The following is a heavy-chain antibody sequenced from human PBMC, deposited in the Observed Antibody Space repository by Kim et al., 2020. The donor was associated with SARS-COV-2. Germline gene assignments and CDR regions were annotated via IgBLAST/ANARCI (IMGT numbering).Heavy chain of an antibody. J-gene: IGHJ4*02. Sequence: RFTIARDNAKNSLYLQMNSLRAEDTAVYYCARSLLGYDSSGYYYDYFDYWGQGTLVTVSS. D-gene: IGHD3-22*01. V-gene: IGHV3-11*06. CDR3: ARSLLGYDSSGYYYDYFDY.